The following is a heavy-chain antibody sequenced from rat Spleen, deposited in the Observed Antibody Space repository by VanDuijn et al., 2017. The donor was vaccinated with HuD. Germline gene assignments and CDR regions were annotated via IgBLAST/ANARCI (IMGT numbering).Heavy chain of an antibody. J-gene: IGHJ2*01. V-gene: IGHV5-19*01. CDR3: ARHEDYGGYSRDYFGY. Sequence: EVQLVESGGGLVQPGRSLKLSCAASGFTFSNYGMHWIRQAPTKGLEWVASISPSGGSTYYRDSVKGRFTISRDNAKNTLYLQMDSLRSEDTATYFCARHEDYGGYSRDYFGYWGQGVMVTVSS. CDR1: GFTFSNYG. CDR2: ISPSGGST. D-gene: IGHD1-11*01.